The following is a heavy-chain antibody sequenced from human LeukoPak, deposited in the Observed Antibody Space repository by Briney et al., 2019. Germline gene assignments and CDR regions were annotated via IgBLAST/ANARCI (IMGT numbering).Heavy chain of an antibody. CDR3: ARPLPGTGYSSSWFVY. J-gene: IGHJ5*01. CDR1: GCTFTSYA. CDR2: INTNTGNP. Sequence: ASVKVSCKASGCTFTSYAMNWVRQAPGQGLEWMGWINTNTGNPTYAQGFTGRFVFSLDTSVSTAYLQISSLKAEDTAVYYCARPLPGTGYSSSWFVYWGQGTLVTVSS. D-gene: IGHD6-13*01. V-gene: IGHV7-4-1*02.